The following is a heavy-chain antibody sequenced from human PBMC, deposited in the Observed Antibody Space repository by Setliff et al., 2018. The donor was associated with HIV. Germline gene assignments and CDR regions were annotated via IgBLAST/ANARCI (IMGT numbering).Heavy chain of an antibody. CDR2: IYFSGST. CDR1: GGSISSSTYY. V-gene: IGHV4-39*07. D-gene: IGHD2-8*01. J-gene: IGHJ6*03. CDR3: ARSRPRSMDFYMDV. Sequence: SETLSLTCSVSGGSISSSTYYWGWIRQPPGKGLEWIGSIYFSGSTYYNPSLKSRVTISVDTSKNQFSLKLSSVTAADTAVYYCARSRPRSMDFYMDVWGKGTTVTVSS.